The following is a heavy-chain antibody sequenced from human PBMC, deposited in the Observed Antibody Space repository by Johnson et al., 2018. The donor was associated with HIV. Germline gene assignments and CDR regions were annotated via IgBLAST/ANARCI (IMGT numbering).Heavy chain of an antibody. J-gene: IGHJ3*02. CDR1: GFIFSSYD. CDR3: ARARWLTFGGVNVRVGAFDI. V-gene: IGHV3-13*01. Sequence: VQLVESGGGLVQPGGSLRLSCTASGFIFSSYDMHWVRQATGKGLEWVSAIGTAGDTYYPGSVKGRFTISRENAKNSLYLQMNSLRAGDTAVYYCARARWLTFGGVNVRVGAFDIWAQGTMVTVSS. D-gene: IGHD3-16*02. CDR2: IGTAGDT.